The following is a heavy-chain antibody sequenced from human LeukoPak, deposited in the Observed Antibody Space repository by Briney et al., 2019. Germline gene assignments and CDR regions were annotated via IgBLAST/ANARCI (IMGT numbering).Heavy chain of an antibody. CDR2: IKQDGSEK. V-gene: IGHV3-7*01. CDR3: ARDTPRGYSYGYHISDYYYYYMDV. D-gene: IGHD5-18*01. CDR1: GFTFSSYW. J-gene: IGHJ6*03. Sequence: GGSLRLSCAASGFTFSSYWMSWVRQARGKGLEWVANIKQDGSEKYYVDIVKGRFTIFRDNAKNSLYLQMNSLRAEDTAVYYCARDTPRGYSYGYHISDYYYYYMDVWGKGTTVTVSS.